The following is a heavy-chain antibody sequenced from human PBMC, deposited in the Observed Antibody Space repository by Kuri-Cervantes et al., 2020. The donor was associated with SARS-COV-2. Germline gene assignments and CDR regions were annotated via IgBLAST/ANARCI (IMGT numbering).Heavy chain of an antibody. Sequence: SETLSLTCTVTGGSISSRRYYWGWIRQPPGKGLEWIGSIYYSGGTYYNPSLKSRITLSVDTSKNQFSLRLISVTAADTAVYYCARLGGYRSGYNWFDPWGQGTLVTVSS. V-gene: IGHV4-39*01. CDR3: ARLGGYRSGYNWFDP. D-gene: IGHD5-18*01. CDR1: GGSISSRRYY. J-gene: IGHJ5*02. CDR2: IYYSGGT.